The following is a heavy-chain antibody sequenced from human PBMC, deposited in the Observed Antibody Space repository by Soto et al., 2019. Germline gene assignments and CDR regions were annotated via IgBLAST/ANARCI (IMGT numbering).Heavy chain of an antibody. CDR1: GFTFSDYY. CDR2: ISGSNTYT. J-gene: IGHJ4*02. CDR3: ARSMKTAKNFDY. D-gene: IGHD1-1*01. V-gene: IGHV3-11*05. Sequence: QVQLVESGGGLVKPGGSLRLSCAASGFTFSDYYMSWIRQAPGKGLEWLSYISGSNTYTDYADSVKGRFTISRDNAKNSLSLQMNSVRADDTAVYYCARSMKTAKNFDYWGQGTLVTVSS.